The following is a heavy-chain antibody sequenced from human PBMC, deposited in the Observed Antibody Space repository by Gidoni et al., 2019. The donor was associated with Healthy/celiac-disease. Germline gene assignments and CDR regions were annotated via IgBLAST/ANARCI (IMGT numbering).Heavy chain of an antibody. D-gene: IGHD3-3*01. CDR2: IYPGDSDT. CDR1: GYSFTSYW. V-gene: IGHV5-51*01. Sequence: EVQLVQSGAEVKKPGESLKISCKGSGYSFTSYWIGWVRQMPGKGLEWMGIIYPGDSDTSYSPSFQGQVTISADKSISTAYLQWSSLKASDTAMYYCARHYDFWSGPNYYFDYWGQGTLVTVSS. CDR3: ARHYDFWSGPNYYFDY. J-gene: IGHJ4*02.